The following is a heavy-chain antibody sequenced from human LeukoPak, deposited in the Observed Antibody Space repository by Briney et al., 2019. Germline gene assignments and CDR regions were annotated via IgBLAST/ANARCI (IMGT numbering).Heavy chain of an antibody. V-gene: IGHV3-7*05. Sequence: GGSLRLSCAASGFTFSNYWMSWVRQAPGKGLEWVADIKQDGSEKYYVDSVKGRFTISRDNANNALYLQMNSLRVEDTAVYYCNSTSSVGFDCWGQGTLVVVSS. CDR1: GFTFSNYW. CDR2: IKQDGSEK. J-gene: IGHJ4*02. D-gene: IGHD2/OR15-2a*01. CDR3: NSTSSVGFDC.